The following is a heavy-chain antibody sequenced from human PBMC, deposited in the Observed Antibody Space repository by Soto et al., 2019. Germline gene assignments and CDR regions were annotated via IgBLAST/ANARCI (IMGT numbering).Heavy chain of an antibody. CDR2: ISYDGSSK. J-gene: IGHJ4*02. Sequence: GGSLRLSCAASGFTFSSYAMHWVRQAPGKGLEWVAVISYDGSSKYYADSVKGRFTISRDNSKNTLYLQMNSLRAEDTAVYYCAGRSVRGVIIYYFDYWGQGTLVTLSS. D-gene: IGHD3-10*01. CDR1: GFTFSSYA. V-gene: IGHV3-30-3*01. CDR3: AGRSVRGVIIYYFDY.